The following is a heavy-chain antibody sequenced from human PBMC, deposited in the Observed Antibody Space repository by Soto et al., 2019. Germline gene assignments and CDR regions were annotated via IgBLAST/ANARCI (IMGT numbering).Heavy chain of an antibody. Sequence: PSEALSLTCTVSGACISRFCWSWIRQSAGKGLEWIGRIYATGTTDYNPSLKSRVMMSVDTSKKQFSLKLRSVTAADTAVYYCVRDGTKTLREWFDPWGLGISVTGSS. V-gene: IGHV4-4*07. CDR3: VRDGTKTLREWFDP. CDR1: GACISRFC. CDR2: IYATGTT. J-gene: IGHJ5*02. D-gene: IGHD1-1*01.